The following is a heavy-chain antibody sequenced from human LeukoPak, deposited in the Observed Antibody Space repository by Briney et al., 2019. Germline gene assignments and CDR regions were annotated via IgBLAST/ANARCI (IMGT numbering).Heavy chain of an antibody. J-gene: IGHJ4*02. CDR3: ARLPGYYDGSGSAYYFDY. CDR2: IYHSGST. D-gene: IGHD3-22*01. CDR1: GYSISSGYY. V-gene: IGHV4-38-2*01. Sequence: SETLSLTCAVSGYSISSGYYWGWIRQPPGKGLEWIGSIYHSGSTYYNPSLKSRVTISVDTSKNQFSLKLSSVTAADTAVYYRARLPGYYDGSGSAYYFDYWGQGTLVTVSS.